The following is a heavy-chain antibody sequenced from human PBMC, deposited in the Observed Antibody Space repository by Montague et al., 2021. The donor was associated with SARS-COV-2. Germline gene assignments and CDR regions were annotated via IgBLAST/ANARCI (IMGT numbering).Heavy chain of an antibody. Sequence: SETLSLTCAVYGGSFSGYYWSWIRQPPGKRLEWIGEINHSGSTNYNPSLKSRVTISVDTSKNQFSLKLSSVAAADTAVYYCARGPHSSSWHYYYYGMDVWGQGTTVTVSS. CDR3: ARGPHSSSWHYYYYGMDV. V-gene: IGHV4-34*01. CDR1: GGSFSGYY. J-gene: IGHJ6*02. D-gene: IGHD6-13*01. CDR2: INHSGST.